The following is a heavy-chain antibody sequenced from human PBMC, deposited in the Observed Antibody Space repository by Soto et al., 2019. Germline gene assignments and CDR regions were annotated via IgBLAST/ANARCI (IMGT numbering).Heavy chain of an antibody. D-gene: IGHD3-22*01. Sequence: GGSLRLSCAASGFTFSSYSMNWVRQAPGKGLEWVSSVSSSSSYIYYADSLKGRFTISRDNAKNSLYLQMNSLRVEDTAVYYCARGGDSSGSWPRYWGQGTLVTV. CDR3: ARGGDSSGSWPRY. J-gene: IGHJ4*02. V-gene: IGHV3-21*01. CDR1: GFTFSSYS. CDR2: VSSSSSYI.